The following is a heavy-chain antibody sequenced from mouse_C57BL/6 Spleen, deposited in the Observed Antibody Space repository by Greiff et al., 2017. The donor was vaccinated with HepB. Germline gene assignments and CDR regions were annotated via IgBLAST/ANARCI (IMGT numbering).Heavy chain of an antibody. CDR2: IYPGDGDT. D-gene: IGHD2-4*01. CDR1: GYAFSSYW. CDR3: ARRAYYDYAWFAY. V-gene: IGHV1-80*01. Sequence: QVQLQQSGAELVKPGASVKISCKASGYAFSSYWMNWVKQRPGKGLEWIGQIYPGDGDTNYNGKFKGKATLTADKSSSTAYMQLSSLTSEDSAVYVCARRAYYDYAWFAYWGQGTLVTVSA. J-gene: IGHJ3*01.